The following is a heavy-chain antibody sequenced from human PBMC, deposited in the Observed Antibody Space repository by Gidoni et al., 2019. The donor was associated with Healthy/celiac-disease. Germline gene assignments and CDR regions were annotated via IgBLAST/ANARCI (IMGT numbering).Heavy chain of an antibody. CDR3: ASGGWGVVTAILENDAFDI. D-gene: IGHD2-21*02. V-gene: IGHV4-39*01. CDR1: GGSISSSSYY. CDR2: IYYSGST. J-gene: IGHJ3*02. Sequence: QLQLQESGPGLVKPSETLSLTCTVSGGSISSSSYYWGWIRQPPGKGLEWIGSIYYSGSTYYNPSLKSRVTISVDTSKNQFSLKLSSVTAAETAVYYCASGGWGVVTAILENDAFDIWGQGTMVTVSS.